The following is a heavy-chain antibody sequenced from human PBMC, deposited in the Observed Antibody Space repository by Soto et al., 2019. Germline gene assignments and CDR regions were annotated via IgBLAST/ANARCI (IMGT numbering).Heavy chain of an antibody. V-gene: IGHV3-11*01. CDR1: GLTFRDSY. CDR2: ISSTGSSI. CDR3: ARVRFGEWGYAMDV. Sequence: VQLVESGGGLVKPGGSLRLSCAASGLTFRDSYLNWIRHAPGKGLEWLAYISSTGSSIFYAGSVKGRFTISGDNAKNSLYLQMNSLRAEDTAMYYCARVRFGEWGYAMDVWGQGTTVTVSS. D-gene: IGHD3-10*01. J-gene: IGHJ6*02.